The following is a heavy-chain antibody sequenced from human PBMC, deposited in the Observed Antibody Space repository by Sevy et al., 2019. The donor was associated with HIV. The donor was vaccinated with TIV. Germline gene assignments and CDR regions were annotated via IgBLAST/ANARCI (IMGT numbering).Heavy chain of an antibody. J-gene: IGHJ4*02. CDR1: AFTFGTYW. V-gene: IGHV3-7*03. CDR2: IKQAGSEK. Sequence: GGSLRLSCAASAFTFGTYWMTWVRQAPGKGLEWVANIKQAGSEKYYVDSVKGRFTISRDNARNSLYLQMNSLRAEDTAVYYCARKYYYDTCGFDYWGQGTLVTVSS. D-gene: IGHD3-22*01. CDR3: ARKYYYDTCGFDY.